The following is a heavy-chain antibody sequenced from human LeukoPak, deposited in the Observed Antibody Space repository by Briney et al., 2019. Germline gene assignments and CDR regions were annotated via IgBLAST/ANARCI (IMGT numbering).Heavy chain of an antibody. CDR2: IWYDGSNK. CDR3: AREGPRGNSQFDY. D-gene: IGHD2/OR15-2a*01. Sequence: TGGSLRLSCAASGFTFSNYGMLWVRQAPGKGLEWVALIWYDGSNKYYTDSVKGRLTISRDNSKNTLYLQMNSLRAEDTAVYYCAREGPRGNSQFDYWGQGTLVTVSS. CDR1: GFTFSNYG. V-gene: IGHV3-33*01. J-gene: IGHJ4*02.